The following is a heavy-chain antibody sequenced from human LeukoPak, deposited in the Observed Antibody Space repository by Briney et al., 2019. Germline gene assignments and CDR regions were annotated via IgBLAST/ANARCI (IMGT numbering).Heavy chain of an antibody. CDR2: IYHSGST. D-gene: IGHD6-13*01. Sequence: PSETLSLTCTVSGGSISSGGYYWSWIRQPPGKGLEWIGYIYHSGSTYYNPSLKSRVSISVDTSKNQFSLKLSSVTAADTAVYYCARAGMAIETAGTIHNWFDPWGQGTQVTVSS. CDR1: GGSISSGGYY. V-gene: IGHV4-30-2*05. J-gene: IGHJ5*02. CDR3: ARAGMAIETAGTIHNWFDP.